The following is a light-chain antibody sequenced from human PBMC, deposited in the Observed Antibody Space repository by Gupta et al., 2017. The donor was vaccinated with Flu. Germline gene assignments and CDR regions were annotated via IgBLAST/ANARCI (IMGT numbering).Light chain of an antibody. CDR3: QQYRNWHPRYS. CDR1: QSVSSH. V-gene: IGKV3-15*01. J-gene: IGKJ2*03. CDR2: DAS. Sequence: IVMTQSPATLSESPGETATFSCRASQSVSSHLAWYQQKPGQAPRLLIYDASTRTTGIPPRFIGSGAGTEFTLTISSLQSEDFAVYYCQQYRNWHPRYSFGQGTRLEIK.